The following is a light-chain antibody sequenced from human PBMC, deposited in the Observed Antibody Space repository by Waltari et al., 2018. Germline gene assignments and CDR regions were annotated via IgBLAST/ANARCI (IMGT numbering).Light chain of an antibody. CDR2: GAS. CDR3: QQYNNWPPYT. V-gene: IGKV3-15*01. J-gene: IGKJ2*01. Sequence: EIVMTQFPATLSVSPGERATPSCRASQSVSSNLAWYQQKPGQAPRLLIYGASARATGIPDRFSGSGSGTEFTLTISSLQSEDFAVYYCQQYNNWPPYTFGQGTKLEIK. CDR1: QSVSSN.